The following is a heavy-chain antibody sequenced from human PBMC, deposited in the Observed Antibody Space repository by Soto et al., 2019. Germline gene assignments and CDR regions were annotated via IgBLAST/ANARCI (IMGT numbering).Heavy chain of an antibody. CDR1: GFTFSSYW. CDR2: IKQDGSEK. Sequence: GGSLRLSCAASGFTFSSYWMSWVRQAPGKGLEWVANIKQDGSEKYYVDSVKGRFTISRDNAKNSLYLQMNSLRAEDTAVYYCARPYYYDSSGYYSADSMDVWGQGTTVTVSS. CDR3: ARPYYYDSSGYYSADSMDV. V-gene: IGHV3-7*01. J-gene: IGHJ6*02. D-gene: IGHD3-22*01.